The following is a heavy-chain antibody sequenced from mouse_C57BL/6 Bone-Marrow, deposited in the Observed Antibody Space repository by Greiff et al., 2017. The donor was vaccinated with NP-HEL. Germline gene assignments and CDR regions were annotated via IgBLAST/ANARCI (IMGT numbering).Heavy chain of an antibody. CDR3: TRNGPSSSYGYFDV. CDR1: GFSLTSYG. CDR2: IWSGGST. J-gene: IGHJ1*03. D-gene: IGHD1-1*01. V-gene: IGHV2-2*01. Sequence: VQLVESGPGLVQPSQCLSITCTVSGFSLTSYGVHWVRQAPGKGLEWLGVIWSGGSTDYNAAFISRLSISKNNSESQVFFKMNSLQADDTAIYYCTRNGPSSSYGYFDVWGTGTTVTVAS.